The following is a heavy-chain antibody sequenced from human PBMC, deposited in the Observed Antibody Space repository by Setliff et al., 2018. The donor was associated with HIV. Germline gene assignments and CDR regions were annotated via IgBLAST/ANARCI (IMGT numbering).Heavy chain of an antibody. CDR1: AYSIRNGYY. D-gene: IGHD2-21*02. CDR3: ARQTATGTSATFDS. CDR2: THASGTT. V-gene: IGHV4-4*07. J-gene: IGHJ4*02. Sequence: PSETLSLTCTVSAYSIRNGYYWTWIRQPAGEGLEWIGRTHASGTTQCEPSLKNRCSMSIDTSKNQFSLKLSSVTAADTAVYYCARQTATGTSATFDSWGQGSLVTVSS.